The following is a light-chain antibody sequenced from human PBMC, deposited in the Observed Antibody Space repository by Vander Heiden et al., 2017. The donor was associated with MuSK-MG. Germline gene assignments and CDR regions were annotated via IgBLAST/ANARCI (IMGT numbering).Light chain of an antibody. V-gene: IGKV3-20*01. CDR2: GAT. CDR3: QQYGSSVT. J-gene: IGKJ3*01. CDR1: QSVSSSY. Sequence: EIVLTQSPRTLSLSPGESATLSCRPSQSVSSSYLAWYQQKPGQATRLLNYGATSRATGIQDRCSGSGAGTDFTLSISRLEPEDFAVYYWQQYGSSVTFGHGTKVDIK.